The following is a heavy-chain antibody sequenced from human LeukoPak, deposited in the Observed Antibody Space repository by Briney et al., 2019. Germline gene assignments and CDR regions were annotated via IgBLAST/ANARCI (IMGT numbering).Heavy chain of an antibody. D-gene: IGHD5-18*01. Sequence: ASVKVSCKASGYTFTSYYMHWVRQAPGPGLKWMGIINPSGGSTSYAQKFQGRVTMTRDTSTSTVYMELSSLRSEDTAVYYCARDLGDTAMPSNWFDPWGQGTLVTVSS. CDR2: INPSGGST. J-gene: IGHJ5*02. V-gene: IGHV1-46*01. CDR3: ARDLGDTAMPSNWFDP. CDR1: GYTFTSYY.